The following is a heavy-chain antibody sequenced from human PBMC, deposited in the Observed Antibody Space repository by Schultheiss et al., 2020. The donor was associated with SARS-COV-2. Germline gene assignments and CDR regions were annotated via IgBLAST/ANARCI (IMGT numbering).Heavy chain of an antibody. Sequence: GGSLRLSCTASGFTFGAYAMSWVRQAPGKGLEWVGFIRSKAYGGTTEYAASVKGRFTISRDDSKSIAYLQMNSLKTEDTAVYYCTRVGGYSGYDLRYWGQGTLVTVSS. J-gene: IGHJ4*02. CDR2: IRSKAYGGTT. CDR1: GFTFGAYA. V-gene: IGHV3-49*04. D-gene: IGHD5-12*01. CDR3: TRVGGYSGYDLRY.